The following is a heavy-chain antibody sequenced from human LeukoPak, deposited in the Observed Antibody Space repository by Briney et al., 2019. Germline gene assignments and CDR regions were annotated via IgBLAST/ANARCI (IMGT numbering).Heavy chain of an antibody. Sequence: SETLSLTCTVSGGSISSYYWSWIRQPPGKGLEWIGYIYYSGSTYYNPSLKSRVTISVDTSKNQFSLKLSSVTAADTAVYYCARDGAAAGILPSDYWGQGTLVTVSS. CDR3: ARDGAAAGILPSDY. J-gene: IGHJ4*02. CDR1: GGSISSYY. V-gene: IGHV4-59*12. CDR2: IYYSGST. D-gene: IGHD6-13*01.